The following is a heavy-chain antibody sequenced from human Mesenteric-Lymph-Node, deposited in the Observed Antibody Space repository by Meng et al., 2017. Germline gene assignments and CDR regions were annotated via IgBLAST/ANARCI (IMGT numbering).Heavy chain of an antibody. V-gene: IGHV4-39*07. CDR3: ARGQAGVLLWFGELEGPYYFDY. CDR1: GGSISSGSYY. D-gene: IGHD3-10*01. J-gene: IGHJ4*02. CDR2: INHSGST. Sequence: SETLSLTCTVSGGSISSGSYYWSWIRQPPGKGLEWIGEINHSGSTNYNPSLKSRVTISVDTSKNQFSLKLSSVTAADTAVYYCARGQAGVLLWFGELEGPYYFDYWGQGTLVTVSS.